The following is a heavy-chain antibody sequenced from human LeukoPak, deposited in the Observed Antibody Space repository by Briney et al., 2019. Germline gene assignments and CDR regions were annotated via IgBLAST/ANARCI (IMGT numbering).Heavy chain of an antibody. CDR2: INPSRNT. D-gene: IGHD3-10*01. CDR3: ARLYGARAI. J-gene: IGHJ3*02. V-gene: IGHV4-34*01. CDR1: GGSFSGYY. Sequence: SETLSLTCAVFGGSFSGYYWNWIRQPPGKGLEWIGQINPSRNTNYNPSLKSRVTISVDTSKNQFSLKLSSVTAADTAVYYCARLYGARAIWGQGTMVTVSS.